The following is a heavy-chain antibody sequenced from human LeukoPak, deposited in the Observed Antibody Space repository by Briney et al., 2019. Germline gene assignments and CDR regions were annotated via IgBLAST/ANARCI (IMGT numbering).Heavy chain of an antibody. CDR3: ARVMPGYSSGFDY. CDR1: GFTFSSYS. D-gene: IGHD6-19*01. J-gene: IGHJ4*02. Sequence: TGGSLRLSCAASGFTFSSYSMNWVRQAPGKGLEWVSSISSSSSYIYYADSVKGRFTISRDNAKNSLYLQMNSLRAEDTAVYYCARVMPGYSSGFDYWGQGTLVTVSS. CDR2: ISSSSSYI. V-gene: IGHV3-21*01.